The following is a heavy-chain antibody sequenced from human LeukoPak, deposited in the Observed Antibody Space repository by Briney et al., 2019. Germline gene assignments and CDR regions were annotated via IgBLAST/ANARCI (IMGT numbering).Heavy chain of an antibody. CDR1: GFTFSSYA. J-gene: IGHJ4*02. CDR3: ARANPPVYGDSWYYFDY. Sequence: GGSLRLSCAASGFTFSSYAMSWVRQAPGKGLEWVSAISDSGGSTFYADSVKGRFTISRDNSKSTLYLQMNSLRAEDTAVYYCARANPPVYGDSWYYFDYWGQGTLVTVSS. D-gene: IGHD4-17*01. V-gene: IGHV3-23*01. CDR2: ISDSGGST.